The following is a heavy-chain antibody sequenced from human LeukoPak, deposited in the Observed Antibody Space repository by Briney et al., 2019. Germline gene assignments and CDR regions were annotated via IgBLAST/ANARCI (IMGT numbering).Heavy chain of an antibody. V-gene: IGHV3-74*01. D-gene: IGHD5-18*01. J-gene: IGHJ4*02. CDR2: INRDGSSA. CDR3: ARRVSAKSLDY. CDR1: GFTFSSYW. Sequence: PGGSLRLSCAASGFTFSSYWMHWVRQSPGKGPVWVSRINRDGSSANYADSAKGRFTISRDNAKNTLYLQMNSLRAEDTAVYYCARRVSAKSLDYWGQGTLVTVSS.